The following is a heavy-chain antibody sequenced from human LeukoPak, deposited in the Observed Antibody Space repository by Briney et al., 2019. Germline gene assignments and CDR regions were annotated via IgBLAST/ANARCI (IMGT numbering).Heavy chain of an antibody. CDR1: GVSINSHY. D-gene: IGHD2-2*01. CDR3: ARRTSPYYYYMDV. J-gene: IGHJ6*03. Sequence: PSETLSLTCTVSGVSINSHYWTWIRQPPGKGLEWIGYIYYTGSTNYNPSLRSRVTISLDPSKNQFSLNVSSVTAADTAVYYCARRTSPYYYYMDVWGKGTTVTVSS. V-gene: IGHV4-59*11. CDR2: IYYTGST.